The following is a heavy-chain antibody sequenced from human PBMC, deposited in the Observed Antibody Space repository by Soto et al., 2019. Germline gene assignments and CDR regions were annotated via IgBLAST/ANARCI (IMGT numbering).Heavy chain of an antibody. CDR2: IYYSGST. D-gene: IGHD3-10*01. V-gene: IGHV4-30-4*01. CDR1: GGSISSGDYY. Sequence: SETLSLTXTVSGGSISSGDYYWSWIRQPPGKGLEWIGYIYYSGSTYYNPSLKSRVTISVDTSKNQFSLKLSSVTAADTAVYYCARSAYGSGKLNWFDPWGQGTLVTVSS. J-gene: IGHJ5*02. CDR3: ARSAYGSGKLNWFDP.